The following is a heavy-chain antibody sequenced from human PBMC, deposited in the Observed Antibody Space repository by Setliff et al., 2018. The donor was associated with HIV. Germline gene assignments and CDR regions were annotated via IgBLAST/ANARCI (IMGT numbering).Heavy chain of an antibody. CDR3: AKPNYYDSSGSFDY. Sequence: SETLSLTCGVYGGSVSAYEWRWIRQPPGKGLEWIGEAIHSGITYNPSLRSRVTISLDTSKNQFSLNLTSVTAADTAVYYCAKPNYYDSSGSFDYWGQGTLVTVSS. CDR1: GGSVSAYE. J-gene: IGHJ4*02. CDR2: AIHSGIT. V-gene: IGHV4-34*12. D-gene: IGHD3-22*01.